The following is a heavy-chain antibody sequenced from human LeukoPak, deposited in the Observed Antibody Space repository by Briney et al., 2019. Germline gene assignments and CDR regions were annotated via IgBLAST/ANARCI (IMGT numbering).Heavy chain of an antibody. CDR3: ARHRYIAYGMDV. CDR1: GGSISSYY. Sequence: SETLSLTCTVSGGSISSYYWSWIRQPPGKGLEWIGYIYYSGSTNYNPSLKSRVTISVDTSKNQFSLKLGSVTAADTAVYYCARHRYIAYGMDVWGQGTTVTVSS. CDR2: IYYSGST. V-gene: IGHV4-59*08. J-gene: IGHJ6*02. D-gene: IGHD1-1*01.